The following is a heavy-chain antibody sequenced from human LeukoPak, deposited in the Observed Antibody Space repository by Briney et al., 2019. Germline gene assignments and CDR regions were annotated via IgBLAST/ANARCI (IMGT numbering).Heavy chain of an antibody. CDR1: GFTFSSYA. CDR2: ISDSGDSA. D-gene: IGHD2-21*01. Sequence: PGGSLRLSCTASGFTFSSYAMTWVRQPPGKGLEWVSAISDSGDSAFSADPVKGRFTISRDNSKNTLYLQMSSLRAEDTAVYYCAKAGRHKYFAPGGQGTLVTVPS. V-gene: IGHV3-23*01. J-gene: IGHJ5*02. CDR3: AKAGRHKYFAP.